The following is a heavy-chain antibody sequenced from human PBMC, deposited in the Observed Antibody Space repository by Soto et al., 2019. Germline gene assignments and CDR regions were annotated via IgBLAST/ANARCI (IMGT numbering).Heavy chain of an antibody. CDR3: AICFGVVGGVFQRNYGMDV. D-gene: IGHD3-3*01. V-gene: IGHV3-30-3*01. CDR2: ISYDGSNK. J-gene: IGHJ6*02. Sequence: QVQLVESGGGVVQPGRSLRLSCAASGFTFSSYAMHWVRQAPGKGLEWVAVISYDGSNKYYADSVKGRFTISRDNSKNTLYLQMNSLRAEDTAVYYCAICFGVVGGVFQRNYGMDVWGQGATVTVSS. CDR1: GFTFSSYA.